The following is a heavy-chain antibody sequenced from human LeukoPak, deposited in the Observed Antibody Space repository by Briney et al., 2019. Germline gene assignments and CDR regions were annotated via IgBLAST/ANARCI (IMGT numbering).Heavy chain of an antibody. V-gene: IGHV6-1*01. CDR2: TYYRSKWYN. Sequence: SQTLSLTSAISGDSVSGNSAAWNSSRQSPSRSLEWLGRTYYRSKWYNDYAVSVKSRITLNPDTSKNQFSLQLNSVTPEDTAVYYCARASYSSSHLRWGQGTLVTVSS. J-gene: IGHJ4*02. CDR1: GDSVSGNSAA. CDR3: ARASYSSSHLR. D-gene: IGHD6-13*01.